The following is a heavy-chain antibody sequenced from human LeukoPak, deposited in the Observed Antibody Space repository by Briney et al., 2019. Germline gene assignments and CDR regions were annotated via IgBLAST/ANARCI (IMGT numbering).Heavy chain of an antibody. CDR3: ARRLSRYYYYMDV. CDR2: IYYSGST. D-gene: IGHD2/OR15-2a*01. CDR1: GGSISSYY. V-gene: IGHV4-59*08. Sequence: SSETLSLTCTVSGGSISSYYWSWIRQPPGKGLEWIGYIYYSGSTNYNPSLKSRVTISVDTSKNQFSLKLSSVTAADTAVYYCARRLSRYYYYMDVWGKGTTVTVSS. J-gene: IGHJ6*03.